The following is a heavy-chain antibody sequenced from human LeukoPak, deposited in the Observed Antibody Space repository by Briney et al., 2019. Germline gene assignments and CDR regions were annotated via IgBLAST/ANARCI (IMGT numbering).Heavy chain of an antibody. CDR1: GGTFSSYA. CDR2: IIPIFGTA. D-gene: IGHD2-2*02. J-gene: IGHJ5*02. Sequence: ASVKVSCKASGGTFSSYAISWVRQAPGQGLEWMGGIIPIFGTANYAQKFQGRVTITPDKSHSPAYMELSSLRSEDTAVYYCARDRPGRYCSTISCYSASPFDPWGQGTLVTVSS. CDR3: ARDRPGRYCSTISCYSASPFDP. V-gene: IGHV1-69*06.